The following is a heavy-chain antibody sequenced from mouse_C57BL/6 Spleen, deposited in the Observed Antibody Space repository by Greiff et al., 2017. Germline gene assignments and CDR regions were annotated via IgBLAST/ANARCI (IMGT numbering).Heavy chain of an antibody. V-gene: IGHV5-17*01. J-gene: IGHJ2*01. CDR2: ISSGSSTI. CDR3: ARPSGTRYYFDY. D-gene: IGHD4-1*01. CDR1: GFTFSDYG. Sequence: EVMLVESGGGLVKPGGSLKLSCAASGFTFSDYGMHWVRQAPEKGLEWVAYISSGSSTIYYADTVKGRFTISRDNAKNTLFLQMPSLRSEDTAMYYCARPSGTRYYFDYWGQGTTLTVSS.